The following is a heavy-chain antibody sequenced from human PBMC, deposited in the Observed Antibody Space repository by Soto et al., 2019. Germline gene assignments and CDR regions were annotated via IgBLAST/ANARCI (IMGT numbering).Heavy chain of an antibody. Sequence: SETLSLTCTVSGGSISSYYWRWIRQPPGKGLEWIGYIYYSGSTNYNPSLKSRVTISVDTSKNQFSLKLSSVTAADTAVYYCARVSRSSSATPAYYYMDVRGKGITVTVSS. J-gene: IGHJ6*03. V-gene: IGHV4-59*01. CDR1: GGSISSYY. D-gene: IGHD6-13*01. CDR2: IYYSGST. CDR3: ARVSRSSSATPAYYYMDV.